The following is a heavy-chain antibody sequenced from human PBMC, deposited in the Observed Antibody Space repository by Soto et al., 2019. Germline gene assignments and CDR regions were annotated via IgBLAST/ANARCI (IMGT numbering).Heavy chain of an antibody. CDR1: GFSLRNERMG. CDR3: ALITYNYYVHWTFDL. Sequence: QVTLKESGPVLVKPTETLTLTCTVSGFSLRNERMGVSWIHQPPGKALEWLAHIFSSDEKSYSTSLKSRLTISTDTSNTQVVLTMTNMYPVATATYHCALITYNYYVHWTFDLWGRGTLVTVSS. CDR2: IFSSDEK. J-gene: IGHJ2*01. D-gene: IGHD3-22*01. V-gene: IGHV2-26*01.